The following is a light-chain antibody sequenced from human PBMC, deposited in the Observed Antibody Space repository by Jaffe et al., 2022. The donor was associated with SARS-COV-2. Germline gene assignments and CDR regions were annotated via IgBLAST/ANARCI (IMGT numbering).Light chain of an antibody. Sequence: EIVMTQSPATLSVSPGERATLSCRASQSVSSNLAWYQLKPGQAPRLLIYGASTRATGIPARFSGSGSGTDFTLTISSLQSEDFAVYYCQQHNNWPRTFGQGTKVEIK. CDR1: QSVSSN. CDR2: GAS. J-gene: IGKJ1*01. CDR3: QQHNNWPRT. V-gene: IGKV3-15*01.